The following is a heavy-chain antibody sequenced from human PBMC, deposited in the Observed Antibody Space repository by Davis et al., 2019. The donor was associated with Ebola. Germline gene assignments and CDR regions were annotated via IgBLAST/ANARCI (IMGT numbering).Heavy chain of an antibody. CDR3: ARDGTETKVGSYYYYYGMDV. CDR1: GGTFSRYT. CDR2: IVPIVGIA. V-gene: IGHV1-69*04. Sequence: AASVKVSCKASGGTFSRYTISWVRQAPGQGLEWMGRIVPIVGIANYAQKFQGRVTITADKSTSTAYMELSSLRSEDTAVYYCARDGTETKVGSYYYYYGMDVWGQGTTVTVSS. D-gene: IGHD1-7*01. J-gene: IGHJ6*02.